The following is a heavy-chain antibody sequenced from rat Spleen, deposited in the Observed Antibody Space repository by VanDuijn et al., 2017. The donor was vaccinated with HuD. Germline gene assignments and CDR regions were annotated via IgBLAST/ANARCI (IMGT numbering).Heavy chain of an antibody. Sequence: EVQLVESGGGLMQPGGSMKLSCTTSGFTFSNYYMAWVRQAPKKGLEWIATITHIGGSTFYPDSVRGRFTISRDNAQNTLYLQMNSLRSEDTATYYCARLGTEAIGNWFSYWGQGTLVTVSS. CDR2: ITHIGGST. J-gene: IGHJ3*01. CDR1: GFTFSNYY. CDR3: ARLGTEAIGNWFSY. D-gene: IGHD1-11*01. V-gene: IGHV5-25*01.